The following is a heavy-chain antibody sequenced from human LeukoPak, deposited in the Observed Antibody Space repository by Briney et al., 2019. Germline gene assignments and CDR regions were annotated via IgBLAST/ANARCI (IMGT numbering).Heavy chain of an antibody. CDR1: GFIFRTYG. Sequence: GGSLRLSCTASGFIFRTYGMNWVRQAPGRGLEWVSYISMFSRTIEYADSVKGRFTISRDDAKSSLYLQMNSLRAEDTATYYCARGGAARPDYWGQGTVVTVSS. V-gene: IGHV3-48*01. D-gene: IGHD6-6*01. CDR2: ISMFSRTI. J-gene: IGHJ4*02. CDR3: ARGGAARPDY.